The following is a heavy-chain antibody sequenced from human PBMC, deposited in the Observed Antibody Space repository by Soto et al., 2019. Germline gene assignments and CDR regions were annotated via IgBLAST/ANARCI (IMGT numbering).Heavy chain of an antibody. J-gene: IGHJ6*02. CDR3: ACMCSGGYSYGFYYYGMDV. CDR1: GGSISSSSYY. Sequence: PSETLSLTCTVSGGSISSSSYYWGWIRQPPGKGLEWIGSIFYSGSTYYNPSLKSRVTISVDTSKNQFSLKLSSVTAADTAVYYCACMCSGGYSYGFYYYGMDVWGQGTTVP. V-gene: IGHV4-39*01. CDR2: IFYSGST. D-gene: IGHD5-18*01.